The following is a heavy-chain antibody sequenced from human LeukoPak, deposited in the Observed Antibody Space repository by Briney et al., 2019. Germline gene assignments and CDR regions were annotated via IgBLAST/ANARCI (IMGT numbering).Heavy chain of an antibody. Sequence: ASVKVSCKASGYTFSDYYMHWVRQAPGQGLEWMGWINPNSGATGYAQKFQGRVTMTRDTSMSTADMELNSLRSDDTAMYYCSRGSALNRAYSGYDRPFHYWGQGTLVAVSS. V-gene: IGHV1-2*02. CDR1: GYTFSDYY. CDR2: INPNSGAT. D-gene: IGHD5-12*01. J-gene: IGHJ4*02. CDR3: SRGSALNRAYSGYDRPFHY.